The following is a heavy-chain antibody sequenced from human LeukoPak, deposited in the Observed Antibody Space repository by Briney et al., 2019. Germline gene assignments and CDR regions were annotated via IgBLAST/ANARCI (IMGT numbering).Heavy chain of an antibody. J-gene: IGHJ3*02. D-gene: IGHD3-22*01. CDR3: AKVLLPARYYDSSGYHGGDAFDI. CDR2: ISWNSGSI. Sequence: GGSLRLSCAASGFTFDDYAMHWVRHAPGKGLEWVSGISWNSGSIGYADSVKGRFTISRDSAKNSLYLQMNSLRAEDTALYYCAKVLLPARYYDSSGYHGGDAFDIWGQGTMVTVSS. CDR1: GFTFDDYA. V-gene: IGHV3-9*01.